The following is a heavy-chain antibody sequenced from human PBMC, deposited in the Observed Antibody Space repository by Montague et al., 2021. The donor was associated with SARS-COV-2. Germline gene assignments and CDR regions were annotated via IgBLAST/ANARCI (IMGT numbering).Heavy chain of an antibody. CDR2: SCFRLNRNY. CDR1: GDSVGIVGPA. D-gene: IGHD2-21*02. J-gene: IGHJ4*02. CDR3: SRIAFAVIPH. V-gene: IGHV6-1*01. Sequence: CAISGDSVGIVGPARSWDRHTSAIRLHWLAMSCFRLNRNYDYAASVAGRVTVNPDTSKNQVSLELRSVTPEDTAVYYCSRIAFAVIPHWGQGTLVTVTS.